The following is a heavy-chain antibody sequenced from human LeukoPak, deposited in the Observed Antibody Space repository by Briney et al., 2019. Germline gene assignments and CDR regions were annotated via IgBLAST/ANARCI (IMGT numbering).Heavy chain of an antibody. CDR3: ARGHYDSSGYYYGSDY. CDR2: IWYDGSNK. J-gene: IGHJ4*02. D-gene: IGHD3-22*01. Sequence: GGSLRLSCAASGFTFSSYGMHWVRQAPGKGLEWVAVIWYDGSNKYYADSVKGRFTISRDNSKNTLYLQMKSLRAEDTAVYYCARGHYDSSGYYYGSDYWGQGTLVTVSS. V-gene: IGHV3-33*01. CDR1: GFTFSSYG.